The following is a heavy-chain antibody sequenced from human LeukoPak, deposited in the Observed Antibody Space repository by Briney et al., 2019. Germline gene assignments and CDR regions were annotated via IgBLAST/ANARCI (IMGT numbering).Heavy chain of an antibody. CDR1: GGSISSSSYY. D-gene: IGHD2-15*01. CDR2: IYYSGST. CDR3: ARGWAHCSGGSCYSGFDP. Sequence: SETLSLTCTVSGGSISSSSYYWGWIRQPPGKGLEWIGSIYYSGSTYYNPSLKSRVAISVDTSKNQFSLKLSSVTAADTAVYYCARGWAHCSGGSCYSGFDPWGQGTLVTVSS. V-gene: IGHV4-39*01. J-gene: IGHJ5*02.